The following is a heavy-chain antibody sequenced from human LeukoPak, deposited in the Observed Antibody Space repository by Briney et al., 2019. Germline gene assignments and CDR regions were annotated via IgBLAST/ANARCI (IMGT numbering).Heavy chain of an antibody. V-gene: IGHV3-23*01. Sequence: GGSLRLSCAASGFTFSSYGMSWVRQAPGKGLEWVSAISGSGGSTYYADSVKGRFTISRDNAKNSLFLQMNSLRAEDTALYYCAKNQEPEYLGQGTLVTVSS. CDR1: GFTFSSYG. CDR2: ISGSGGST. J-gene: IGHJ4*02. CDR3: AKNQEPEY. D-gene: IGHD1-14*01.